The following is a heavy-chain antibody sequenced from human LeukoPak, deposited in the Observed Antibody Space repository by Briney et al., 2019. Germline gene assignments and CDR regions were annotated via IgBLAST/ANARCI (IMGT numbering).Heavy chain of an antibody. CDR1: GFTFSSYW. CDR3: ARPAEYCSSTSCYSGDFDY. CDR2: INSDGSST. Sequence: GGSLRLSCAASGFTFSSYWMHWVRQAPGKGLVWVSRINSDGSSTSYADSVKGRFTTSRDNAKNTLYLQMNSLRAEDTAVYYCARPAEYCSSTSCYSGDFDYWGQGTLVTVSS. J-gene: IGHJ4*01. D-gene: IGHD2-2*01. V-gene: IGHV3-74*01.